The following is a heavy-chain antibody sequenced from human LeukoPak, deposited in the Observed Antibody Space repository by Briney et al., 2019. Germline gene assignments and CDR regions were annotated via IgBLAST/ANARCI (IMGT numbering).Heavy chain of an antibody. V-gene: IGHV3-7*01. Sequence: GGSLRLSCAASGFTFSSYWMSWVRQVPGKGLEWVANIKKDGSKKKYVDSVKGRFTISRDNAENSLYLQMNSLRVEDTAVYYCVREGGSDWYSGWFDPWGQGTLVTVSS. CDR3: VREGGSDWYSGWFDP. J-gene: IGHJ5*02. CDR1: GFTFSSYW. D-gene: IGHD6-19*01. CDR2: IKKDGSKK.